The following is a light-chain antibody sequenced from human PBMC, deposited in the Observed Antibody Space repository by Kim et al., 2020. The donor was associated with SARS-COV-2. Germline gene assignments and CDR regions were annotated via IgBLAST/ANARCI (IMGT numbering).Light chain of an antibody. V-gene: IGLV3-19*01. CDR2: GKN. J-gene: IGLJ2*01. CDR3: NSRDSNENVF. Sequence: SSELTQDPAVSVALGQTVRITCQGDSLRSYYATWYQQKPGQAPILVIYGKNNRPSGIPDRFSGSSSGNTTSLTITGTQAGDEADYSCNSRDSNENVFFGG. CDR1: SLRSYY.